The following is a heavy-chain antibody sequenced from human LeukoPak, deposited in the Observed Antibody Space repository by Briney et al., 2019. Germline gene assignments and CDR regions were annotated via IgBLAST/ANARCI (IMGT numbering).Heavy chain of an antibody. CDR2: INWNGGST. D-gene: IGHD3-22*01. V-gene: IGHV3-20*04. CDR1: GFTFDDYG. Sequence: GGSLRLSCAASGFTFDDYGMSWVRQAPGKGLEWVSCINWNGGSTGYADSVKGRFTISRDNAKNSLYLQMNSLRAEDTALYYCARYYYDSSGYYYVVGYYYYYMDVWGKGTTVTVSS. CDR3: ARYYYDSSGYYYVVGYYYYYMDV. J-gene: IGHJ6*03.